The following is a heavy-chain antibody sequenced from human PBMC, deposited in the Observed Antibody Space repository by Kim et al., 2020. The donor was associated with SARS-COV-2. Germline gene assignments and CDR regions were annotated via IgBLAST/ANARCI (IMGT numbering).Heavy chain of an antibody. CDR2: ISAYNGNT. CDR3: ARGVGYCSSTSCSQTWDY. CDR1: GYTFTSYG. D-gene: IGHD2-2*01. Sequence: ASVKVSCKASGYTFTSYGISWVRQAPGQGLEWMGWISAYNGNTNYAQKLQGRVTMTTDTSTSTAYMELRSLRSDDTAVYYCARGVGYCSSTSCSQTWDYWGQGTLVTVSS. J-gene: IGHJ4*02. V-gene: IGHV1-18*04.